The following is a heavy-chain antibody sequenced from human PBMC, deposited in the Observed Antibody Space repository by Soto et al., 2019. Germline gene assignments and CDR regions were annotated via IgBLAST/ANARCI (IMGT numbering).Heavy chain of an antibody. J-gene: IGHJ5*02. CDR2: IYHSGST. Sequence: QLQLQESGSGLVKPSQTLSLTCADSGGSISSGGYSWNWIRQPPGKGLEWIGYIYHSGSTYYNPSLKSRVTISVDRSKNQFSLKLSSVTAADTAVYYCARVPDRWGQGTLVTVSS. CDR3: ARVPDR. CDR1: GGSISSGGYS. D-gene: IGHD2-2*01. V-gene: IGHV4-30-2*01.